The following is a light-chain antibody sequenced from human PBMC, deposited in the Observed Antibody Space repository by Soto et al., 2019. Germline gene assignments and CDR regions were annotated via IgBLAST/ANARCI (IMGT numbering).Light chain of an antibody. CDR1: QSIRSW. CDR3: QQYNSYSYT. V-gene: IGKV1-5*01. Sequence: DIQMTQSPSTPSASVGDRVTLTCRASQSIRSWLAWYQQKPGKAPKLLIYDASSLESGVPSRFSGSGSGTEFTLTISSLQPDDFATYYCQQYNSYSYTFGQGTKLEIK. CDR2: DAS. J-gene: IGKJ2*01.